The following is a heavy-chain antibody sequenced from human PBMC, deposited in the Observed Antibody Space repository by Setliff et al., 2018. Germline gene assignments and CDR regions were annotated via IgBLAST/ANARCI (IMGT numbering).Heavy chain of an antibody. V-gene: IGHV4-39*01. Sequence: SETLSLTCTVSGASLSSGTYYWGWIRQHPGKGLEWIGRIYYRGDTYYNASLKGRLTISVDTAQNQFSLRLTSVTAADTAVYYCAKTGTYRYFDYWGQGALVTVSS. CDR3: AKTGTYRYFDY. CDR2: IYYRGDT. J-gene: IGHJ4*02. CDR1: GASLSSGTYY. D-gene: IGHD1-1*01.